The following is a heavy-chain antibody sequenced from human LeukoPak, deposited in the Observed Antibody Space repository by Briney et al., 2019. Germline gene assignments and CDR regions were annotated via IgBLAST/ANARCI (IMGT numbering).Heavy chain of an antibody. D-gene: IGHD3-22*01. J-gene: IGHJ4*02. V-gene: IGHV4-38-2*01. CDR1: GYSISSGYY. CDR2: IFHGGNT. Sequence: SETLSLTCAVSGYSISSGYYWGWIRQPPGKGLEWIGSIFHGGNTYYSPSLKSRVTISMDTSMNQFSLKVTSVTAAGTAVYYCARQDRTLYYDSSGLYFDYWGQGTLVAVSS. CDR3: ARQDRTLYYDSSGLYFDY.